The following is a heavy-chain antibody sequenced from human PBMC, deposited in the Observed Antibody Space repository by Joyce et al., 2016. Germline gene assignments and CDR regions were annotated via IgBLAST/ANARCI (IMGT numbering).Heavy chain of an antibody. CDR1: GFTFRNYG. D-gene: IGHD2-21*02. CDR2: ISYDGTKR. V-gene: IGHV3-30*18. J-gene: IGHJ4*02. CDR3: AKDVGGGYSPYSFDS. Sequence: QVQLVESGGGVVQPGRSLRLSCAASGFTFRNYGMNWVRQAPGKGLEWVADISYDGTKRYYADSLKDRVTISRDNSNNVLYLQMSSLRPEDTAVYYCAKDVGGGYSPYSFDSWGQGTLVTVSS.